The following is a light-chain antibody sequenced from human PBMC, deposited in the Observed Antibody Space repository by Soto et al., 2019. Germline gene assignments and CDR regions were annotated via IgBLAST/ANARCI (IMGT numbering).Light chain of an antibody. CDR3: QQYDRLPLIT. CDR2: GAS. J-gene: IGKJ4*01. Sequence: EIVLTQSPGTLSLSPGERATLSCRASQTVNSNYLAWYQQRAGQAPRLLIYGASTRAADIPDRFSGSGSGTDFTLTIIRLEPEDFAVYYCQQYDRLPLITFGGGTKVEIK. V-gene: IGKV3-20*01. CDR1: QTVNSNY.